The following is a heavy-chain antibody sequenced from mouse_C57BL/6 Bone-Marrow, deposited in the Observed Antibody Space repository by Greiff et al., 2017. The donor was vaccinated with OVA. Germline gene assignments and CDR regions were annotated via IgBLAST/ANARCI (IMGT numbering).Heavy chain of an antibody. J-gene: IGHJ2*01. Sequence: VNVVESGAELVRPGTSVKMSCKASGYTFTNYWIGWAKQRPGHGLEWIGDIYPGGGYTNYNEKFKGKATLTADKSSSTAYMQFSSLTSEDSAIYYCARWGTGYWGQGTTLTVSS. CDR1: GYTFTNYW. D-gene: IGHD3-3*01. CDR3: ARWGTGY. CDR2: IYPGGGYT. V-gene: IGHV1-63*01.